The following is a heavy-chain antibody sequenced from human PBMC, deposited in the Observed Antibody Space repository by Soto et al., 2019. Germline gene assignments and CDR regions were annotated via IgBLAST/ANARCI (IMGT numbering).Heavy chain of an antibody. Sequence: EVQLLDSGGGLVQPGGSLRLSCAASGFTFSSSAMSWVRQAPGKGLEWVSAVSGSRGTTYYADSVRGRFTISRDNSKNTLYLQMNSLRAEDTAIYFCARCTVDTIVTSGWCHYLDPWGQGTLVTVSS. CDR1: GFTFSSSA. CDR3: ARCTVDTIVTSGWCHYLDP. V-gene: IGHV3-23*01. D-gene: IGHD6-19*01. J-gene: IGHJ5*02. CDR2: VSGSRGTT.